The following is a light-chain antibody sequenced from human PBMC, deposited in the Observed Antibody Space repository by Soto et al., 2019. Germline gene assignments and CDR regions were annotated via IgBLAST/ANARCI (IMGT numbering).Light chain of an antibody. J-gene: IGKJ1*01. Sequence: EIVLTQSPGTLSLSPGERATLSCRASQSVSSSYLAWYQQKPGQAPRLLIYGASSRATGIPDRFSGSGSGTDFSLTVSRLDPEDFALYYCQFFRTFAQGTKVAIK. CDR3: QFFRT. CDR2: GAS. CDR1: QSVSSSY. V-gene: IGKV3-20*01.